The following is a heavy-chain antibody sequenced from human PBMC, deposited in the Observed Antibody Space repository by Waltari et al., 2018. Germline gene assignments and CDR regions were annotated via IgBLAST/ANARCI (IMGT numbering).Heavy chain of an antibody. CDR2: IYSGGST. J-gene: IGHJ6*02. CDR3: ARGLGAYYYYGMDV. D-gene: IGHD1-26*01. V-gene: IGHV3-53*01. CDR1: GFTVSSNY. Sequence: EVQLVESGGGLIQPGGSLRLSCAASGFTVSSNYMSWVRQAPGKGLEWVSVIYSGGSTSYADSVKGRFTISRDNSKNTLYLQMNSLRAEDTAVYYCARGLGAYYYYGMDVWGQGTTVTVSS.